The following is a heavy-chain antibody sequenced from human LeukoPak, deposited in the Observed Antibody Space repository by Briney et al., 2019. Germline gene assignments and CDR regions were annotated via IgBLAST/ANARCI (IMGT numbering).Heavy chain of an antibody. J-gene: IGHJ6*02. D-gene: IGHD6-13*01. CDR2: ISGSGGST. V-gene: IGHV3-23*01. CDR1: GFTFSSYA. CDR3: AKLPGYGHYYYGMDV. Sequence: GGSLRLSCAASGFTFSSYAMSWVRQAPGKGLEWVSAISGSGGSTYYADSVKGRFTISRDNSKNTLYLQINSLRAEDTAVYYCAKLPGYGHYYYGMDVWGQGTTVTVSS.